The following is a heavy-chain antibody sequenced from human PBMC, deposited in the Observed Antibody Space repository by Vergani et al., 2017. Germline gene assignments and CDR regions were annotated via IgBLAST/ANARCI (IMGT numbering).Heavy chain of an antibody. V-gene: IGHV1-46*01. D-gene: IGHD5-18*01. Sequence: QVQLLQSGAEVKKPGASVKVSCKASGYTFTSYYMHWVRQAPGQGLEWMGIINPSGGSTSYAQKFQGRVTMARDTSTSTVYMELSSLRSEDTAVYYCWRGGQTPGYSYGQADYWGQGTLVSVAS. J-gene: IGHJ4*02. CDR3: WRGGQTPGYSYGQADY. CDR2: INPSGGST. CDR1: GYTFTSYY.